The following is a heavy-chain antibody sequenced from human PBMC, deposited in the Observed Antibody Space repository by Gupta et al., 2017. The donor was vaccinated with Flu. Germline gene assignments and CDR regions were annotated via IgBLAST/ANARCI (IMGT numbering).Heavy chain of an antibody. CDR1: GFTFSSYW. CDR2: IKQDGSEK. V-gene: IGHV3-7*01. Sequence: EVQLVESGGGLVQPGGSLRLSCAASGFTFSSYWMSWVRQAPGKGLEWVANIKQDGSEKYYVDSVKGRFTISRDNAKNSLYLQMNSLRAEDTAVYYCASVRGGVPFWGFFQHWGQGTLVTVSS. J-gene: IGHJ1*01. CDR3: ASVRGGVPFWGFFQH. D-gene: IGHD3-16*01.